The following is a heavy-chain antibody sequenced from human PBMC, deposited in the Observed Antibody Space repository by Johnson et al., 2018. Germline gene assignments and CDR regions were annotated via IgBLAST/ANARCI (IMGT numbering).Heavy chain of an antibody. CDR3: AKEGLLFLVVGSYIDG. CDR2: ISYDGINK. V-gene: IGHV3-30*18. J-gene: IGHJ6*03. Sequence: QVQLGQAGGGVVQPRRSLRLSCAASGFTFKNYGMHWVRQATGKGLEWVAVISYDGINKYYADSVQGRFSIPGDNSKNTPYLQMNSLRAEDRAVYYCAKEGLLFLVVGSYIDGGGKGTTVTVSS. D-gene: IGHD3-3*01. CDR1: GFTFKNYG.